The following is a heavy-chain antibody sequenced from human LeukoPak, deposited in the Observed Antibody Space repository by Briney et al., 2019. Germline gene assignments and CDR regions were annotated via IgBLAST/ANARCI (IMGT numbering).Heavy chain of an antibody. V-gene: IGHV3-15*01. CDR2: IKSKTGGGTT. Sequence: GGSLRLSCAASGFTFSNAWMNWVRQAPGKGLEWVGRIKSKTGGGTTDYAAPVKGRFTISRDDSKNTVYLQMNSLKTEDTAVYYCATIRFWGQGTLVTVSS. CDR1: GFTFSNAW. J-gene: IGHJ4*02. CDR3: ATIRF.